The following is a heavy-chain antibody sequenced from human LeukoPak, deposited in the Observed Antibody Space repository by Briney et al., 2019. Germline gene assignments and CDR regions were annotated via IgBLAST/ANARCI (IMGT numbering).Heavy chain of an antibody. Sequence: SSQTLSLTCAVSGGSISSGGYYWGWIRQPPGKGLEWIGSIYYSGSTYYNPSLKSRVTISVDASKNQFSLKLSSVTAADTAVYYCARPVVPAATDAFDIWGQGTMVTVSS. CDR1: GGSISSGGYY. V-gene: IGHV4-39*01. D-gene: IGHD2-2*01. CDR2: IYYSGST. CDR3: ARPVVPAATDAFDI. J-gene: IGHJ3*02.